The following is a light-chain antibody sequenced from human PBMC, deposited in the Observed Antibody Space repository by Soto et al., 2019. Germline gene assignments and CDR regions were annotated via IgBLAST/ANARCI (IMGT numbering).Light chain of an antibody. Sequence: DIQMTQSPSSLSASVGDRVTITCRSSQRITLYLNWYQHKSGRVPKLLISSTSHLQSEVPPRFDASRSGTDFSLTLTSLQPEDFATYYCQQSASIPLTFGQGNKVEVK. J-gene: IGKJ1*01. CDR1: QRITLY. CDR2: STS. V-gene: IGKV1-39*01. CDR3: QQSASIPLT.